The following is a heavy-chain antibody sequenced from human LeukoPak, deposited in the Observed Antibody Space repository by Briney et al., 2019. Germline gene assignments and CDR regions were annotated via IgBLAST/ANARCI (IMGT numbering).Heavy chain of an antibody. CDR3: ARHEYSGSYYGLSWFDP. Sequence: PSETLSLTCAVYGGSFSGYYWSWIRQPPGKGLEWIGEINHSGSTNYNPSFKSRVTISVDTSKNQFSLKLSSLTAADTAVYYSARHEYSGSYYGLSWFDPWGQGTLVTVSS. D-gene: IGHD1-26*01. CDR1: GGSFSGYY. J-gene: IGHJ5*02. V-gene: IGHV4-34*01. CDR2: INHSGST.